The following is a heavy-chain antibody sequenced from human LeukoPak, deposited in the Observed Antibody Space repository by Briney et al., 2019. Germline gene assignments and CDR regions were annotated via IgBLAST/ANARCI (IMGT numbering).Heavy chain of an antibody. J-gene: IGHJ4*02. CDR1: GFTFSSYG. V-gene: IGHV3-30*18. D-gene: IGHD3-10*01. CDR2: ISYDGSNK. Sequence: GRSLRLSCAASGFTFSSYGMHWVRQPPGKGLEWVAVISYDGSNKYYADSVRGRFTISRDNSKNTLYLQMNRLRAEDTAVYYCAKASSRLNYFDYWGQGTLVTVSS. CDR3: AKASSRLNYFDY.